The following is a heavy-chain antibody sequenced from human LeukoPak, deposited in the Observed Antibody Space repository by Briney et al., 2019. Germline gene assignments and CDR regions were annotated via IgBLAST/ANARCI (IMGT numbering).Heavy chain of an antibody. V-gene: IGHV3-9*01. Sequence: PGRSLRLSCAASGFTFDDYAMPWVRQAPGKGLEWVSGISWNSGSIGYADSVKGRFTISRDNAKNSLYLQMNSLRAEDTAVYYCASALGYSSSRPFGYWGQGTLVTVSS. CDR1: GFTFDDYA. J-gene: IGHJ4*02. D-gene: IGHD6-6*01. CDR2: ISWNSGSI. CDR3: ASALGYSSSRPFGY.